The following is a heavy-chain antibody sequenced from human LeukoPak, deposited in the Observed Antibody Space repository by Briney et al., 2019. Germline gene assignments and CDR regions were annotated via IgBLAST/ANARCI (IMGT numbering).Heavy chain of an antibody. CDR3: AKSREEIRGLDAFDI. V-gene: IGHV4-61*01. CDR1: GGSVSSGSYY. Sequence: PSETLSLTCTVSGGSVSSGSYYWSWIRQPPGKGLEWLGYIYYSGSTYYNPSLKSRVALSVDTSKNQFSLKLSSLTAADTAVNYCAKSREEIRGLDAFDIWGQGTMVTVSS. J-gene: IGHJ3*02. D-gene: IGHD5-24*01. CDR2: IYYSGST.